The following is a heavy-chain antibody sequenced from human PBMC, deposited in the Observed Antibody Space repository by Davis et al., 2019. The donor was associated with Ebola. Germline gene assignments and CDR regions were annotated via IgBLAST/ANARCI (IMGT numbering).Heavy chain of an antibody. CDR3: ARETSGLDP. J-gene: IGHJ5*02. V-gene: IGHV1-46*01. D-gene: IGHD3-10*01. CDR2: INPSGGST. CDR1: GYTFTSYG. Sequence: ASVKVSCKASGYTFTSYGISWVRQAPGQGLEWMGIINPSGGSTSYAQKFQGRVTMTRDTSTSTVYMELSSLRSEDTAVYYCARETSGLDPWGQGTLVTVSS.